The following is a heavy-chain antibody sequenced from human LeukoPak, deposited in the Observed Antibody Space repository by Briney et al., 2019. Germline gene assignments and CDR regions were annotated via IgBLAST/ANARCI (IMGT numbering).Heavy chain of an antibody. CDR3: AREPDSSGYYLGY. CDR2: FIPIFGTT. V-gene: IGHV1-69*13. CDR1: GGTFSTYT. Sequence: GASVKVSCKASGGTFSTYTITWVRQAPGQGLEWMGAFIPIFGTTSYAQKFQGRVTITADESTSTAYMELTSLRSEDTAVYYCAREPDSSGYYLGYWGQGTLVTVSS. J-gene: IGHJ4*02. D-gene: IGHD3-22*01.